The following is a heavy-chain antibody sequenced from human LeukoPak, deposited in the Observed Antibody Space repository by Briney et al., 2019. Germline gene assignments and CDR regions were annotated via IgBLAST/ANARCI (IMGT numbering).Heavy chain of an antibody. CDR1: GYTLTELS. CDR3: ARALSQTATRIY. J-gene: IGHJ4*02. Sequence: ASVKVSCKVSGYTLTELSMHWVRQAPGKGLEWMGGFDPEDGETIYAQKFQGRVTMTEDTSTDTAYMELSRLRSDDTAVYYCARALSQTATRIYWGQGTLVTVSS. D-gene: IGHD5-18*01. CDR2: FDPEDGET. V-gene: IGHV1-24*01.